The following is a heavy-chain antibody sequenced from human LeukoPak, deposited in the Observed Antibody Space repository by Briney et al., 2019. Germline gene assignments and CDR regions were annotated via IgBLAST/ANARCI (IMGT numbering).Heavy chain of an antibody. CDR1: GFSFNGFS. CDR2: IYSGGST. D-gene: IGHD3-22*01. CDR3: ARDDSSGRLD. J-gene: IGHJ4*02. Sequence: PGGSLRLSCAASGFSFNGFSMNWVRQAPGKGLEWVSVIYSGGSTYYADSVKGRFTISRDNSKNTLYLQMNSLRAEDTAVYYCARDDSSGRLDWGQGTLVTVSS. V-gene: IGHV3-66*02.